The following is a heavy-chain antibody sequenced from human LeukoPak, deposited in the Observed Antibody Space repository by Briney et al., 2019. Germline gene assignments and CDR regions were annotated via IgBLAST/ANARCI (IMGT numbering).Heavy chain of an antibody. J-gene: IGHJ3*01. Sequence: PGGSLRLSCAASGFTLSSYWMNWVRQVPGKGPLWVSRIKSDGSSTNYADSVKGRFTISRDNAKNMVYLQMNGLRVEATAIYYCAREFTVGPTQTDAFDVWGQGTMVTVSS. CDR2: IKSDGSST. D-gene: IGHD1-26*01. CDR1: GFTLSSYW. V-gene: IGHV3-74*01. CDR3: AREFTVGPTQTDAFDV.